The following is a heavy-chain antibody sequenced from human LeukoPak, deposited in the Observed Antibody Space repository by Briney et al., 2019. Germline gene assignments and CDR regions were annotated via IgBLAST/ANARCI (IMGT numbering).Heavy chain of an antibody. CDR1: GYTFTSYD. Sequence: ASVKVSCKASGYTFTSYDINWVRQATGQGLEWMGWMNPNSGNTGYAQKFQGRVTMTRNTSISTAYMELSSLRSEDTAVYYCARGVGSSWYPYKAFDIWGQGTMVTVSS. CDR2: MNPNSGNT. D-gene: IGHD6-13*01. CDR3: ARGVGSSWYPYKAFDI. V-gene: IGHV1-8*01. J-gene: IGHJ3*02.